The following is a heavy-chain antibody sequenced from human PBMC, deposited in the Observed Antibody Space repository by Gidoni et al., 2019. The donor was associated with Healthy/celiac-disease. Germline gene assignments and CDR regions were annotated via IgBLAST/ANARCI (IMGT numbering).Heavy chain of an antibody. CDR3: AKVSLASGTTDY. CDR1: GFTFSSYA. CDR2: ISGSGGST. Sequence: EVQLLESGGGLVQPGGSLRLSCAASGFTFSSYALSWVRQAPGKGLEWVSAISGSGGSTYYADSVKGRFTISRDNSKNTLYLQMNSLRAEDTAVYYCAKVSLASGTTDYWGQGTLVTVSS. V-gene: IGHV3-23*01. J-gene: IGHJ4*02. D-gene: IGHD1-7*01.